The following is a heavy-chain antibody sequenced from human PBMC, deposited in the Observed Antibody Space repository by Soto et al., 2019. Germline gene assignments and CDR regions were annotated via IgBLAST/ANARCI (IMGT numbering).Heavy chain of an antibody. CDR2: TNWRGDNT. CDR1: GFTFDHYS. D-gene: IGHD5-18*01. J-gene: IGHJ4*02. Sequence: GGSLRLSCSASGFTFDHYSMHWVRQAPGKGLEWVSLTNWRGDNTYYADSVRGRFTISRDNSKNSLYLQMNSLTTEDTAFYYCAKEMDTIYFDYWGQGALVTVSS. V-gene: IGHV3-43*01. CDR3: AKEMDTIYFDY.